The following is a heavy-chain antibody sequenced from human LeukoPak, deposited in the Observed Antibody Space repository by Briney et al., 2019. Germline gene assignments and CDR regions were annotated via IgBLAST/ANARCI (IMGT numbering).Heavy chain of an antibody. CDR3: ASTITGTVAWYYYGMDV. Sequence: PSETLSLTCTVSGGSISSSSYYWSWIRQHPGKGLEWIGYIYYSGSTYYNPSLKSRVTISVDTSKNQFSLKLSSVTAADTAVYYCASTITGTVAWYYYGMDVWGQGTTVTVSS. D-gene: IGHD1-7*01. CDR1: GGSISSSSYY. CDR2: IYYSGST. V-gene: IGHV4-31*03. J-gene: IGHJ6*02.